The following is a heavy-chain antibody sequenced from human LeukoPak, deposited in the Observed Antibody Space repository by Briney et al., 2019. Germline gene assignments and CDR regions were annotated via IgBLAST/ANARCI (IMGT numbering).Heavy chain of an antibody. V-gene: IGHV1-69*01. CDR3: AKSCSSTSCYEGDDY. Sequence: ASVKVSCKASGGTFSSYAISWVRQAPGQGLEWMGGIIPIFGTANYAQKFQGRVTITADESTSTAYMELSSLRSEDTAVYYCAKSCSSTSCYEGDDYWGQGTLVTVSS. J-gene: IGHJ4*02. D-gene: IGHD2-2*01. CDR2: IIPIFGTA. CDR1: GGTFSSYA.